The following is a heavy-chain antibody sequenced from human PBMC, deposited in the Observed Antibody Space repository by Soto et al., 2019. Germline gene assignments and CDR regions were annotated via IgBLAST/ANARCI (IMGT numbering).Heavy chain of an antibody. V-gene: IGHV1-69*13. CDR1: GGTFSSYA. J-gene: IGHJ6*02. CDR3: ARDPTTVTTDYYYYGMDV. D-gene: IGHD4-17*01. Sequence: SVKVSCKASGGTFSSYAISWVRQAPGQGLEWMGGIIPIFGTANYAQKFQGRVTITADESTSTAYMELSSLRSEDTAVYYCARDPTTVTTDYYYYGMDVWGQGTTVTVSS. CDR2: IIPIFGTA.